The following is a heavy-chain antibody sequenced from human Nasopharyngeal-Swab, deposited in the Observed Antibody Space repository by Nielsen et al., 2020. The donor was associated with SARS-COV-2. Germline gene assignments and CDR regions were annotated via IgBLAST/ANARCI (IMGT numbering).Heavy chain of an antibody. D-gene: IGHD5-18*01. CDR1: GLSVSSNY. Sequence: GESLKISCAASGLSVSSNYMSWVRQAPGKGLEWVSIIYPGGSTYYADSVKGRFTISRDSSRNTLYLQMNSLRPDDTAVYYCARDGYSYDDAFDIWGQGTLVTVSS. CDR2: IYPGGST. J-gene: IGHJ3*02. V-gene: IGHV3-53*05. CDR3: ARDGYSYDDAFDI.